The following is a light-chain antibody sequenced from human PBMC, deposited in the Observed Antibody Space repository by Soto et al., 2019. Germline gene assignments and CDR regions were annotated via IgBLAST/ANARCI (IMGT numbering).Light chain of an antibody. CDR1: SSDVGGYNY. CDR2: DLS. CDR3: SSYTSSSTPLYV. V-gene: IGLV2-14*01. J-gene: IGLJ1*01. Sequence: QSALNQPASVYGSIGQSITISCTGTSSDVGGYNYVSWYQQHPGKAPKLMIYDLSNRPSGVSNRFSGSKSGNTASLTISGLQAEDEADYYCSSYTSSSTPLYVFGTGTKVTVL.